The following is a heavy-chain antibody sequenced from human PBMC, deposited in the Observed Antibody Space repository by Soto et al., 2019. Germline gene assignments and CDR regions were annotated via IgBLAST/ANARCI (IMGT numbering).Heavy chain of an antibody. V-gene: IGHV3-11*01. CDR1: GFTFSDSF. Sequence: QVQLVVSGGVLVKPGGSLRLYCAASGFTFSDSFMSWSRQTPGKGLEWLSYIRGRDGNIYYADSVRVRFTISRDNVKNLVYLQMNSRRGEDTAVYYCAGDQGPNYMAVWGKGTTVTVS. J-gene: IGHJ6*03. CDR3: AGDQGPNYMAV. CDR2: IRGRDGNI.